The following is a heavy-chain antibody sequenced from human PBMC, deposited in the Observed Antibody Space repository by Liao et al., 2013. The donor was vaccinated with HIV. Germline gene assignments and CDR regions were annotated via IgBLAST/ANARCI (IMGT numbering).Heavy chain of an antibody. CDR2: VYTSGSA. CDR1: GRSITSGSHY. V-gene: IGHV4-61*02. D-gene: IGHD7-27*01. CDR3: ARDETELGHV. J-gene: IGHJ6*04. Sequence: QVQLQESGPGLVKPSQTLSLTCTVSGRSITSGSHYWNWIRQPAGKGLEWIGRVYTSGSADYDSSLKSRATISLDTSKNLFSLKLTSVTAADTAVYYCARDETELGHVWGKGTSVTVSS.